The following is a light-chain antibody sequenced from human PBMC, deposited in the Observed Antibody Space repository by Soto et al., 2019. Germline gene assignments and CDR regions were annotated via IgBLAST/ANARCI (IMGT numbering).Light chain of an antibody. CDR3: QQRNNWPKT. J-gene: IGKJ1*01. CDR1: QSVSSN. CDR2: GAS. V-gene: IGKV3-11*01. Sequence: EIVMTQSPPTLCLSPRQTALLFXGASQSVSSNLAWYQQKPGQAPRLLIYGASTRATGIPARFSGSGSGTDFTLTISSLEPEDFAVYYCQQRNNWPKTFGQGTKVDIK.